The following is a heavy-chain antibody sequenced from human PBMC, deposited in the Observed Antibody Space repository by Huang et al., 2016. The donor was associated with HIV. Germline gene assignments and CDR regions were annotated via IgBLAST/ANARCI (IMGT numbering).Heavy chain of an antibody. V-gene: IGHV1-18*01. Sequence: QVQLVQSGAEVKKTGASVKVSCKASGYTFSSFGISWVRQAPGQGLEWVGWISVYNGNTKFAQKFQGRLTMTTDTSTSTAYMELRSLRSDDTAVYYCARGGGIQLWLLGYYYMDVWGNGTTVTVSS. CDR2: ISVYNGNT. D-gene: IGHD5-18*01. CDR1: GYTFSSFG. J-gene: IGHJ6*03. CDR3: ARGGGIQLWLLGYYYMDV.